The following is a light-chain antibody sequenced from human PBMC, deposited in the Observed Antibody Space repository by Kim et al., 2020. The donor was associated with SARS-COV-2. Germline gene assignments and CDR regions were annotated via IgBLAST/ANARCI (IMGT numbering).Light chain of an antibody. CDR1: QSVSRSY. V-gene: IGKV3D-7*01. J-gene: IGKJ1*01. CDR3: QQDHNLPWT. Sequence: PGQRATLSCRASQSVSRSYLSWYQHKPGQAPRLLIYAASTRATAIPARFSGSGSGTDFTLTITSLQPEDFAVYYCQQDHNLPWTFGQGTKVDIK. CDR2: AAS.